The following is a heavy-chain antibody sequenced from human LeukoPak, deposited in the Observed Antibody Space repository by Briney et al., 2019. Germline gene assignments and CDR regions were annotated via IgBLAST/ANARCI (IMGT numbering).Heavy chain of an antibody. Sequence: PGRSLRLSCAASGFTFSTYAMHWVRQAPGKGLEWVSSISSSSSYIYYADSVKGRFTISRDNAKNSLYLQMNSLRAEDTAVYYCARDGAGGSSHSRNYFDYWGQGTLVTVSS. D-gene: IGHD2-15*01. V-gene: IGHV3-21*01. CDR2: ISSSSSYI. CDR3: ARDGAGGSSHSRNYFDY. CDR1: GFTFSTYA. J-gene: IGHJ4*02.